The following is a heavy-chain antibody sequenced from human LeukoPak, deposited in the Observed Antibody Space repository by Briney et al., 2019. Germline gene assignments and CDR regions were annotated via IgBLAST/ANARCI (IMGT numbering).Heavy chain of an antibody. Sequence: GGSLRLSCAASGFTFSSYAMSWVRQAPGKGLEWVSAISGSGGSTYYADPVKGRFTISRDNSKNTLYLQMNSLRAEATAVYYCAKGPEKGYYYDNSGYFPGDYWGQGTLVTVSS. V-gene: IGHV3-23*01. J-gene: IGHJ4*02. CDR3: AKGPEKGYYYDNSGYFPGDY. CDR1: GFTFSSYA. CDR2: ISGSGGST. D-gene: IGHD3-22*01.